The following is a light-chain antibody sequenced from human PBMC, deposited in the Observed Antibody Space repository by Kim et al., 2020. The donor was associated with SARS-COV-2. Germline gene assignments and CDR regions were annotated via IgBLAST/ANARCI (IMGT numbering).Light chain of an antibody. V-gene: IGLV2-14*03. J-gene: IGLJ3*02. Sequence: QSALTQPASVSGSPGQSITISCTGTSSDIGDYNYVSWYQQHPDKALNVIIYDVNNRPSGISNRFSGSKSGNTAYLTISGLQAEDEADFYCSSYTSSNTLLFGGGTQLTVL. CDR3: SSYTSSNTLL. CDR1: SSDIGDYNY. CDR2: DVN.